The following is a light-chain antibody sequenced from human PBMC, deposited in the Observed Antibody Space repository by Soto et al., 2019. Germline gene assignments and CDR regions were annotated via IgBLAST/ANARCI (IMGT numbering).Light chain of an antibody. Sequence: DIQMTQSPSTLSASVGDRVTITCRASQSISNWLAWYQQKPGKAPKLLIYKTSNLDSGVPSRFSGSGSGTEFSLTISSLQPDDFATYYCQQYNSYSKTFGQGTKVDIK. V-gene: IGKV1-5*03. CDR1: QSISNW. CDR3: QQYNSYSKT. CDR2: KTS. J-gene: IGKJ1*01.